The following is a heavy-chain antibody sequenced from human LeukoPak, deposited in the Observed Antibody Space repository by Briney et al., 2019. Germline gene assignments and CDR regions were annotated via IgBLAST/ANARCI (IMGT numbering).Heavy chain of an antibody. J-gene: IGHJ5*02. CDR1: GYTFTGYY. Sequence: ASVKVSCKASGYTFTGYYMHWVRQAPGQGLEWMGWINPNSGGTNYAQKFQGRVTMTRDTSISTAYMELSRLRSDDTAVYYCARVLESPSPNWFDPWGQGTLVTVSS. V-gene: IGHV1-2*02. D-gene: IGHD3-3*01. CDR3: ARVLESPSPNWFDP. CDR2: INPNSGGT.